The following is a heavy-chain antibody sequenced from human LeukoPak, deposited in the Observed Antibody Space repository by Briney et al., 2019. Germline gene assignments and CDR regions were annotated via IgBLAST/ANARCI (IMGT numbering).Heavy chain of an antibody. D-gene: IGHD3-22*01. Sequence: PGGSLRLSCAASGFTFSSYWMHWVRQAPGKGLVWVSRINSDGSSTSYADSVKGRFTISGDNAKNTLYLQMNSLRAEDTAVYYCARVLTRYYDSSGPIDAFDIWGQGTMVTVSS. CDR3: ARVLTRYYDSSGPIDAFDI. V-gene: IGHV3-74*01. CDR2: INSDGSST. CDR1: GFTFSSYW. J-gene: IGHJ3*02.